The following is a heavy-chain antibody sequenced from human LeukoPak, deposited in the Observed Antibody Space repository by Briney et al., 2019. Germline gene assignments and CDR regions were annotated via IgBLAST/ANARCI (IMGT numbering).Heavy chain of an antibody. D-gene: IGHD6-6*01. V-gene: IGHV3-7*01. CDR1: GFTFSSYW. CDR3: AREPRSAARYGMDV. J-gene: IGHJ6*02. Sequence: GFLRLSCAASGFTFSSYWMSWVRQAPGKGLEWVANIKQDGSEKYYVDSVKGRFTISRDNAKNSLYLQMNSLRAEDTAVYYCAREPRSAARYGMDVWGQGTTVTVSS. CDR2: IKQDGSEK.